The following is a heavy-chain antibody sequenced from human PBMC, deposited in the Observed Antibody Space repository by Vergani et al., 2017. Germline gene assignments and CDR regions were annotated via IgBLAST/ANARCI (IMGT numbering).Heavy chain of an antibody. CDR1: GGSISSGSYY. CDR2: IYTSGST. D-gene: IGHD3-3*01. Sequence: QVQLQESGPGLVKPSQTLSLTCTVSGGSISSGSYYWSWIRQPAGKGLEWIGRIYTSGSTNYNPSLKSRVTISVDTSKNQFSLKLSPVTAADTAVYYCARDAHLPGMESWFDPWGQGTLVTVSS. J-gene: IGHJ5*02. V-gene: IGHV4-61*02. CDR3: ARDAHLPGMESWFDP.